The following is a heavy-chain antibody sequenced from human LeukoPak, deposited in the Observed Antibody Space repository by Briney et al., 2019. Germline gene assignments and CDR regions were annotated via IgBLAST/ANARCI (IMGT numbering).Heavy chain of an antibody. CDR2: IYYSGST. V-gene: IGHV4-38-2*02. Sequence: PSETLSLTCTVSGSSISSGYYWGWIRQPPGKGLEWIGSIYYSGSTYYNPSLKSRVTISVDTSKNQFSLKLSSVTAADTAVYYCARAHYDSSGYAYWGQGTLVTVSS. CDR1: GSSISSGYY. CDR3: ARAHYDSSGYAY. J-gene: IGHJ4*02. D-gene: IGHD3-22*01.